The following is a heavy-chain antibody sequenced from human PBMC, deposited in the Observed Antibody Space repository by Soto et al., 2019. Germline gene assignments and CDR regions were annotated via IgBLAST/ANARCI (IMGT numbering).Heavy chain of an antibody. J-gene: IGHJ4*02. CDR3: ARGPTDYYDKSGDYCLDY. Sequence: QVQLVQSGAEVKKPGASVMVSCKGSGYSFITYGMSWVRQAPGQGLEWVGWISTYNGNTKYVESLQGRGTMTPDTTTSTAYMELRSLRSDDTAVYYCARGPTDYYDKSGDYCLDYWGQGTLVTVSP. CDR1: GYSFITYG. V-gene: IGHV1-18*01. D-gene: IGHD3-22*01. CDR2: ISTYNGNT.